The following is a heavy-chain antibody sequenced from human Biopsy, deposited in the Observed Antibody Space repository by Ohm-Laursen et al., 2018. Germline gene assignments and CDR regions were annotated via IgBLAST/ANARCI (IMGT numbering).Heavy chain of an antibody. CDR3: ARDSGILNYGNFKSYHYYGMDV. V-gene: IGHV4-59*11. CDR2: IHHSGST. J-gene: IGHJ6*02. CDR1: GGSFTGHY. Sequence: SGTLSPTCTVSGGSFTGHYWTWIRQPPGKGLACIGNIHHSGSTNYNPSLKSRLAISVDTSRNQVSLTLSSVLGADTAVYYCARDSGILNYGNFKSYHYYGMDVWGQGTKVTVSS. D-gene: IGHD4-11*01.